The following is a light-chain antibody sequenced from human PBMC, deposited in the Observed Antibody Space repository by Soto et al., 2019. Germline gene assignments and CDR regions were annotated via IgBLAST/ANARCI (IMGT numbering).Light chain of an antibody. Sequence: EVVMTQSPDTLSVSPGERATLSCRASQSVSSNLAWYQQKLGQAPRLLIYSASTRATGISARFSGSGSGTDFTLTISGLQSEDSAVYYCQQRSNWPSWTFGQGTKVDIK. CDR1: QSVSSN. V-gene: IGKV3-15*01. CDR2: SAS. CDR3: QQRSNWPSWT. J-gene: IGKJ1*01.